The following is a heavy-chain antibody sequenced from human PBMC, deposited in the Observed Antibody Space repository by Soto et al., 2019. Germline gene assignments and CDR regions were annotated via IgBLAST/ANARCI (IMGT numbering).Heavy chain of an antibody. CDR3: ARTDRAFYGVDV. V-gene: IGHV3-13*05. J-gene: IGHJ6*02. Sequence: ESGGGLVQPGGSLRLSCEASGFTFRNYDMHWVRQGTGKGLEWVSGISAAGDPDYADSVEGRFTISRENAQNSFFLQMNSLRVGDPAVYYCARTDRAFYGVDVWGQGPTVIVSS. CDR1: GFTFRNYD. CDR2: ISAAGDP.